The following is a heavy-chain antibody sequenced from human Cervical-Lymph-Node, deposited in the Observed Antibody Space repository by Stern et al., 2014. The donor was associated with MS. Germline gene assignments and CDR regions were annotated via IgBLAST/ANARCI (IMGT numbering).Heavy chain of an antibody. CDR3: ARDDCSSSSCPNWLDP. V-gene: IGHV4-61*02. D-gene: IGHD2-2*01. J-gene: IGHJ5*02. Sequence: QLQLQESGPGLVRPSQTLSLTCTVSGASISSGGHYWSWIRQPAGRGLEWIGRIYSSGSAKYNPSLKSRVTMSIDPAKNQFSLKVYSVTAADTARYYCARDDCSSSSCPNWLDPWGQGTLVTVSS. CDR2: IYSSGSA. CDR1: GASISSGGHY.